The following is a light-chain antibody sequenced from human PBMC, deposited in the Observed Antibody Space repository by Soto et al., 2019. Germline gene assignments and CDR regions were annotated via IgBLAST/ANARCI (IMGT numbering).Light chain of an antibody. Sequence: QSALTQPRSVSGSPGQSVTISCTGTTSDVGGYNFVSWYQQHPSKAPKLMIYDVTKRPSGVPDRFSGSKSGSTASLTITGLEAEDEADYYCSSYTSVHTYVFGTGTKLTVL. V-gene: IGLV2-11*01. CDR1: TSDVGGYNF. J-gene: IGLJ1*01. CDR2: DVT. CDR3: SSYTSVHTYV.